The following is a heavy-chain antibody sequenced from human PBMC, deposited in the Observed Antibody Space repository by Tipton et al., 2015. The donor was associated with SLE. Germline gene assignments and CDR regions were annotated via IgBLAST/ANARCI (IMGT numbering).Heavy chain of an antibody. D-gene: IGHD2-15*01. Sequence: SLRLSCAASGFTFSSYGMHWVRQAPGKGLEWVAVIWYDGSNKYYADSVKGRFTISRDNSKNTLYLQMNSLRAEDTAVYYCARDTRDCSGGSCYALGYWGQGTLVTVSS. CDR2: IWYDGSNK. J-gene: IGHJ4*02. CDR3: ARDTRDCSGGSCYALGY. CDR1: GFTFSSYG. V-gene: IGHV3-33*01.